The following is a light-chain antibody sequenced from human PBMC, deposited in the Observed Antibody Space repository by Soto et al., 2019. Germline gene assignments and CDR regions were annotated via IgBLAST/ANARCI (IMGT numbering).Light chain of an antibody. V-gene: IGLV1-44*01. Sequence: QSVLTQPPSASGNPGQRVTISCSGSSANLARNSVNWYQQFPGTAPKLLIHKTDQRPSGVPDRFSGSKSGTSASLAITGLQSEDEADYYCASWDDSLNIGVFGGGTKLTVL. CDR3: ASWDDSLNIGV. CDR1: SANLARNS. J-gene: IGLJ3*02. CDR2: KTD.